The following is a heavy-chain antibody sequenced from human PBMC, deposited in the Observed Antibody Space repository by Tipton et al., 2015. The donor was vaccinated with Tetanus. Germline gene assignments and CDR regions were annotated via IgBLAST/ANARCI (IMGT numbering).Heavy chain of an antibody. CDR2: INYDGST. V-gene: IGHV4-34*01. D-gene: IGHD3-3*01. CDR1: GGTFNNYF. J-gene: IGHJ4*02. Sequence: TLSLTCAVYGGTFNNYFWTWIRQPPGKGLEWIGEINYDGSTNYNPSLKSRVTVSADPSQNQFSLKLTSVTAADTAVYYCARIHDFLSGHFDFWGQGTLVAVSS. CDR3: ARIHDFLSGHFDF.